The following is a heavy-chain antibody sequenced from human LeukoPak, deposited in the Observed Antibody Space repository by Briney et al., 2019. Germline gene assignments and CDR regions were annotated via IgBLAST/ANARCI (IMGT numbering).Heavy chain of an antibody. CDR3: ARDIAAAPIGYGMDV. Sequence: SVKVSCKASGGTFSKYTISWVRQRPGQGLEWMGGITPLFGTANYAQKFQGRVTITADESASTAYMELRSLRSDDTAVYYCARDIAAAPIGYGMDVWGQGTTVTVSS. CDR2: ITPLFGTA. D-gene: IGHD6-13*01. V-gene: IGHV1-69*13. CDR1: GGTFSKYT. J-gene: IGHJ6*02.